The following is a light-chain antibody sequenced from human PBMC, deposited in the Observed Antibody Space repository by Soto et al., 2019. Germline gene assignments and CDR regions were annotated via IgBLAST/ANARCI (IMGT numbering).Light chain of an antibody. V-gene: IGKV3-20*01. Sequence: IVLTQSACTLSLSPGERATLSCRASQSVSSSYLAWYQQKPGQAPRLLIYGASSRATGIPDRFSGSGSGTDFTLTISRLEPEDFAVYYCQQYGSSPRTFAQGTKVDIK. CDR3: QQYGSSPRT. CDR1: QSVSSSY. J-gene: IGKJ1*01. CDR2: GAS.